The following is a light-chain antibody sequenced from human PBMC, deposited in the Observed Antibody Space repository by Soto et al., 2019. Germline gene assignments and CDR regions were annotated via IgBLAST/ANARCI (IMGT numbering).Light chain of an antibody. J-gene: IGKJ3*01. V-gene: IGKV2-28*01. CDR2: LGS. Sequence: DIVMTQSPLSLPVTPGEPASISCRSSQSLLHSNGDNYLDWYVQKAGQSPQLLIYLGSNRASGVNDXXSGSGSGTDVTLKISRVEADDVGVYYCLQGPQTPRTFGPGTKVDIK. CDR1: QSLLHSNGDNY. CDR3: LQGPQTPRT.